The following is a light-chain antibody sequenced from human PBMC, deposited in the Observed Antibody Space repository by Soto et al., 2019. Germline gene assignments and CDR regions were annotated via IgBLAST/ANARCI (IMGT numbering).Light chain of an antibody. CDR2: DVT. CDR1: GSDVGGYNY. Sequence: QSALTQPASVSGSPGQSITISCTGTGSDVGGYNYVSWFQQHPGKAPKLVIYDVTNRPSGVSNRFSGSKSGNTASLTISGLQAEDEADYYCNSYASGSTYVFGTETKLTVL. J-gene: IGLJ1*01. V-gene: IGLV2-14*01. CDR3: NSYASGSTYV.